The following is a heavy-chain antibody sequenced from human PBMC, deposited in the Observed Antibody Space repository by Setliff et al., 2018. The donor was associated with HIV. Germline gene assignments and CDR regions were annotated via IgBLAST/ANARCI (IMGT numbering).Heavy chain of an antibody. CDR2: IGSSNHGI. CDR3: ARDTAYFFDI. D-gene: IGHD1-26*01. V-gene: IGHV3-48*04. Sequence: GGSLRLSCAASGFNFKTYGMTWVRQAPGKGLDWVAHIGSSNHGIHYTASVQGRFTVSRDNANNLLFLQMNSLRAEDTAIYYCARDTAYFFDIWGQGTMVTVSS. J-gene: IGHJ3*02. CDR1: GFNFKTYG.